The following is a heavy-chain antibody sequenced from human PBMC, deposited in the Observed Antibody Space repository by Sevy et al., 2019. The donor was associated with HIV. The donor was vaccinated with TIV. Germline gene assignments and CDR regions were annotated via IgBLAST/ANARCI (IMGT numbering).Heavy chain of an antibody. V-gene: IGHV3-23*01. J-gene: IGHJ4*02. CDR2: ISGSGGST. Sequence: GGSVRLSCAASGFTFSSYAMSWVRQAPGKGLEWVSAISGSGGSTYYADSVKGRFTISRDNSKNTQYLQMNSLRAEDTAVYYCAKVETIFGVAEFDYWGQGTLVTVSS. D-gene: IGHD3-3*01. CDR3: AKVETIFGVAEFDY. CDR1: GFTFSSYA.